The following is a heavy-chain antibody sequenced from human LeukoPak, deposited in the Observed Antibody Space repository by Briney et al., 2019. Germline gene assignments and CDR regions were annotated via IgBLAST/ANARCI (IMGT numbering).Heavy chain of an antibody. V-gene: IGHV4-39*02. Sequence: KPSETLSLTCTVSGGSISSSSYYWGWIRQPPGKGLEWIGSIYYSGSTYYNPSLKSRVTISVGTSKNQFSLKLSSVTAADTAVYYCARDLRTYGSGSYYPDYWGQGTLVTVSS. CDR1: GGSISSSSYY. CDR3: ARDLRTYGSGSYYPDY. D-gene: IGHD3-10*01. CDR2: IYYSGST. J-gene: IGHJ4*02.